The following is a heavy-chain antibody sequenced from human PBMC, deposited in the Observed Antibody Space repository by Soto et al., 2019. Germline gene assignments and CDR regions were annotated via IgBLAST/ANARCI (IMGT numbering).Heavy chain of an antibody. D-gene: IGHD6-13*01. CDR2: IDPSDSYI. J-gene: IGHJ4*02. CDR1: GYSFTSYC. CDR3: ARSHIAAAGTTGDY. V-gene: IGHV5-10-1*01. Sequence: GESLKISCKGSGYSFTSYCISWVLQMPGKGLEWMGRIDPSDSYINYSPSFQGHVTISADKSISTAYLQWSSLKASDTAMYYCARSHIAAAGTTGDYWGQGTLVTVSS.